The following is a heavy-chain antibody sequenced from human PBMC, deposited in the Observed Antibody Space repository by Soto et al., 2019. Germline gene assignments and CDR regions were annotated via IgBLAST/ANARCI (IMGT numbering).Heavy chain of an antibody. D-gene: IGHD3-9*01. J-gene: IGHJ6*02. CDR2: ISAYNGNT. V-gene: IGHV1-18*04. CDR3: ARIEYYDILTGASTRHYGMDV. CDR1: GYTFTSYG. Sequence: GASVKVSCKASGYTFTSYGISWVRQAPGQGLEWMGWISAYNGNTNYARKLQGRVTMTTDTSTSTAYMELRSLRSDDTAVYYCARIEYYDILTGASTRHYGMDVWGQGTTVTVSS.